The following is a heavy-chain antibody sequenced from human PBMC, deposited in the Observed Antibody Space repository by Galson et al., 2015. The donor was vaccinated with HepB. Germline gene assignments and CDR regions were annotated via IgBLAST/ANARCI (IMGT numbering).Heavy chain of an antibody. V-gene: IGHV4-4*02. CDR1: GGSINSDYW. CDR3: ATTYTSGPSLDAFES. CDR2: ISHSGIT. Sequence: TLSLTCAVSGGSINSDYWWNWVRQPPGKGLEWIGEISHSGITNYNPSLKSRVTMSVDTSKNQISLRLTSVTAADTAVYYCATTYTSGPSLDAFESWGQGTMVTVSS. J-gene: IGHJ3*02. D-gene: IGHD3-22*01.